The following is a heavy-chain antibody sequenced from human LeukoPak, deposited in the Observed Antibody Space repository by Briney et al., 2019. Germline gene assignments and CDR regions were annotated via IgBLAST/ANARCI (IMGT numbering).Heavy chain of an antibody. CDR2: ISNTGVT. D-gene: IGHD3-10*01. J-gene: IGHJ4*02. V-gene: IGHV3-69-1*01. CDR3: ARYYFGSGNYRTFDR. Sequence: GGSLRLSCAASGFILSDFTMNWVRQAPAKGLEWVSTISNTGVTHYADSVKGRFTISRDSAKNSQYLQIYSLRDEDTAVYYCARYYFGSGNYRTFDRWGQGTLVIVSS. CDR1: GFILSDFT.